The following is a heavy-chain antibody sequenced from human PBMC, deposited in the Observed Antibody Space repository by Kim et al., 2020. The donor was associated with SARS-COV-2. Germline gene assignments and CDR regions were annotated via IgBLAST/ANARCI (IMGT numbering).Heavy chain of an antibody. V-gene: IGHV1-3*01. Sequence: NGNTKYSQRFQGRVTITRDTSASTAYMELSSLRSEDTAVYYCARDAWEPTWGQGTLVTVSS. D-gene: IGHD1-26*01. CDR2: NGNT. J-gene: IGHJ4*02. CDR3: ARDAWEPT.